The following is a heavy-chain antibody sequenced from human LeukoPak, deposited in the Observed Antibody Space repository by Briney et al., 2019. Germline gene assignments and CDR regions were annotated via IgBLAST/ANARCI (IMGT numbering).Heavy chain of an antibody. CDR2: IGGSGGNT. CDR3: ARRTTVMFDY. V-gene: IGHV3-23*01. D-gene: IGHD4-17*01. CDR1: GFTFSSYA. J-gene: IGHJ4*02. Sequence: PGGSLRLSCAASGFTFSSYALSWVRQAPGKGLEWVSVIGGSGGNTYYADSVKGRLTISRDNSKNTLYLQMNSLRAEDTAVYYCARRTTVMFDYWGQGTLVTVSS.